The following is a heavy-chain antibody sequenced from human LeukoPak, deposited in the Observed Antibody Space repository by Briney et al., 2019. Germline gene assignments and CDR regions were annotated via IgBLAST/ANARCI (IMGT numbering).Heavy chain of an antibody. CDR1: GGSISSSNW. Sequence: ASETLSLTCAVSGGSISSSNWWSWVRQPPGKGLEWIGEIYHSGSTNYNPSLKSRVTISVDKSKNQFSLKLGSVTAADTAVYYSARASEVTMVRGVKGSYFQHWGQGTLVTVSS. CDR2: IYHSGST. D-gene: IGHD3-10*01. CDR3: ARASEVTMVRGVKGSYFQH. J-gene: IGHJ1*01. V-gene: IGHV4-4*02.